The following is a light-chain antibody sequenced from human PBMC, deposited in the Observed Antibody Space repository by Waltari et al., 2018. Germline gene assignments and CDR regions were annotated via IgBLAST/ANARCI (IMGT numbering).Light chain of an antibody. Sequence: QSALTQPASVSGSPGQSITISCTATSRDVGRYDLVSWYQQHPGRAPKLMIYEGSKRPSGVSNRFSGSKSGNTASLTISGLQAEDEADYYCCSYAGSNWVFGGGTKLTVL. CDR1: SRDVGRYDL. J-gene: IGLJ3*02. CDR2: EGS. CDR3: CSYAGSNWV. V-gene: IGLV2-23*01.